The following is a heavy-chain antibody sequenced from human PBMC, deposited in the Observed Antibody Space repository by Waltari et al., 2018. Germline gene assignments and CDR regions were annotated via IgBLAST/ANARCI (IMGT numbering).Heavy chain of an antibody. Sequence: QVQLVQSGAEVKKPGSSVKVSCKASGGTFSSYAIRWVRQAPGQGLEWMGGIIPISGTANYAQKFQGRVTITTDESTSAAYMEVSSLRSEDTAVYYCASDCGGGNCYEVDAFDIWGQGTKVTVSS. CDR2: IIPISGTA. CDR1: GGTFSSYA. D-gene: IGHD2-15*01. CDR3: ASDCGGGNCYEVDAFDI. V-gene: IGHV1-69*05. J-gene: IGHJ3*02.